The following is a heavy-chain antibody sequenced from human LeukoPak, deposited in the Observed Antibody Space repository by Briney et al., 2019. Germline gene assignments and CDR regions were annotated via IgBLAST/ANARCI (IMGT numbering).Heavy chain of an antibody. CDR2: INPNSGGT. CDR3: ARGVGIFGVVIIGQNYFDY. Sequence: ASVKVSCKASGYTFTGYYMHWVRQAPGQGLEWMGWINPNSGGTNYAQKFQGRVTMTRDTSISTAYMELSRLRSDDTAVYYCARGVGIFGVVIIGQNYFDYWGQGTLVTVSS. CDR1: GYTFTGYY. J-gene: IGHJ4*02. V-gene: IGHV1-2*02. D-gene: IGHD3-3*01.